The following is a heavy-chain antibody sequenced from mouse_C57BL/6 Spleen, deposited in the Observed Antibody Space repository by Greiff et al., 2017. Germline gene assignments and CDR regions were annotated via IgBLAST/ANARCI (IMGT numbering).Heavy chain of an antibody. D-gene: IGHD2-4*01. Sequence: EVQLQQSGAELVRPGASVKLSCTASGFNIKDDYMHWVKPRPEQGLEWIGRIDPENGDTEYVSKFQGKAPITADTSSNTAYLQLSSLTSEDTAVYYCTTTGRSFYYDDAFAYWGKGTLVTVSA. J-gene: IGHJ3*01. CDR3: TTTGRSFYYDDAFAY. CDR2: IDPENGDT. CDR1: GFNIKDDY. V-gene: IGHV14-4*01.